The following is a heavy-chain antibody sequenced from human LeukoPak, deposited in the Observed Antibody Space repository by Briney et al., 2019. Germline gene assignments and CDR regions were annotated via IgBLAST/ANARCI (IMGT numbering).Heavy chain of an antibody. V-gene: IGHV3-9*01. CDR3: AKGSCSSTSCPHDY. J-gene: IGHJ4*02. D-gene: IGHD2-2*01. CDR1: GFTFDYYA. Sequence: GGSLRLSCAASGFTFDYYAMRWVRQAPGKGLEWVSGISWNSGSIGYADSLKGRFTISRDNAKNSLYLQMNSLRAEDTALYYCAKGSCSSTSCPHDYWGQGTLVTVSS. CDR2: ISWNSGSI.